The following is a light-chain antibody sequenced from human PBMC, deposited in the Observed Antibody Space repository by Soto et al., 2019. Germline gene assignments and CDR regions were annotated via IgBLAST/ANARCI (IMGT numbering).Light chain of an antibody. V-gene: IGKV3-15*01. CDR1: QSIFTN. Sequence: VMTQSPATMSVPPGALAKLSCRSSQSIFTNLAWYQQKPGQAPRLLIYGASTRATGVPARFSGSGSGTEFTLTITSLQSEDFAFYYCQQYNKWPLINCGQGQRREIK. CDR3: QQYNKWPLIN. CDR2: GAS. J-gene: IGKJ5*01.